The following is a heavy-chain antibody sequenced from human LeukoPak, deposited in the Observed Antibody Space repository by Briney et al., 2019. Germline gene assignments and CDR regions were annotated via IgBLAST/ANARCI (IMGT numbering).Heavy chain of an antibody. D-gene: IGHD6-13*01. CDR1: GFTFSSYG. CDR2: ISGSGGST. V-gene: IGHV3-23*01. J-gene: IGHJ6*03. CDR3: ATAAADYYYYYYMDV. Sequence: PGGSLRLSCAASGFTFSSYGMSWVRQAPGKGLEWVSAISGSGGSTYYADSVKGRFTISRDNSKNTLYLQMNSLRAEDTAVYYCATAAADYYYYYYMDVWGKGTTVTISS.